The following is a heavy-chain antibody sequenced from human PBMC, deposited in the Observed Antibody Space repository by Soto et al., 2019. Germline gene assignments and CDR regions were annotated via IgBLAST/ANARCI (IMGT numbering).Heavy chain of an antibody. J-gene: IGHJ4*02. CDR2: TSYSGSA. CDR1: GDFISSGSHY. D-gene: IGHD3-10*01. CDR3: VWRLATSYTSFAS. V-gene: IGHV4-31*03. Sequence: SETLSLTCTVSGDFISSGSHYWNWIRQRPGKGLEWIGYTSYSGSAYYSPSLKSRLTISVDTSKNQFSLKLNSVTAADTAGYSCVWRLATSYTSFASWGQGTQVTVSS.